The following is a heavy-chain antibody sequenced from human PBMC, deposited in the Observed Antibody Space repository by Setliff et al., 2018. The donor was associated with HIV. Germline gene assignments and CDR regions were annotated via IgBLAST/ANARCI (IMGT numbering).Heavy chain of an antibody. CDR2: PHRLGTI. CDR1: DASISDHH. CDR3: AVYYEGVGGRGI. D-gene: IGHD3-16*01. J-gene: IGHJ4*02. Sequence: SETLSLTCTFSDASISDHHCSWIRQPPGRGLEWIGSPHRLGTINYNPSLKSRFTISVDISKRQFSLRLSSVTAADTAQYFCAVYYEGVGGRGIWGPGTLGTVSS. V-gene: IGHV4-59*11.